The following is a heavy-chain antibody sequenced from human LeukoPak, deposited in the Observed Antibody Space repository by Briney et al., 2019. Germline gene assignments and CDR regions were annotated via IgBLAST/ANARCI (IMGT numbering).Heavy chain of an antibody. CDR3: ARDDMGGSGATLFDY. V-gene: IGHV3-21*04. J-gene: IGHJ4*02. D-gene: IGHD2-15*01. CDR2: ISSSSSYI. Sequence: GGSLRLSCAASGFTLSSYSMNWVRQAPGKGLEWVSSISSSSSYIYYADSVKGRFTISRDNAKNSLYLQMNSLRAEDTAVYYCARDDMGGSGATLFDYWGQGTLVTVSS. CDR1: GFTLSSYS.